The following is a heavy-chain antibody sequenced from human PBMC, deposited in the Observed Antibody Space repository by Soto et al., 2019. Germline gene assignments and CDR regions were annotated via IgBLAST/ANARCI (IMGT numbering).Heavy chain of an antibody. CDR3: ARSLATYNWNDFRGYYYYYYMDV. V-gene: IGHV3-53*04. CDR2: IYSGGST. D-gene: IGHD1-20*01. J-gene: IGHJ6*03. Sequence: GGSLRLSCAASGFTVSSNYMSWVRQAPGKGLEWVSVIYSGGSTYYADSVKGRFTISRHNSKNTLYLQMNSLRAEDTAVYYCARSLATYNWNDFRGYYYYYYMDVWGKGTTVTVSS. CDR1: GFTVSSNY.